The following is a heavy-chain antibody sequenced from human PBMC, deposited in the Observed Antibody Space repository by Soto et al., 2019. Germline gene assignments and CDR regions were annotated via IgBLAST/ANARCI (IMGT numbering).Heavy chain of an antibody. J-gene: IGHJ4*02. V-gene: IGHV1-69*13. CDR2: ILPVSAPP. CDR1: GGTLNNYA. D-gene: IGHD3-3*01. CDR3: ATDSNYDVSNSF. Sequence: SVKVSCKASGGTLNNYAINWVRQAPGQGLEWMGGILPVSAPPDYAQKFQGRVSITADHSTSTVYMELSRLKSDDTAVYFCATDSNYDVSNSFWGQGTLVTSPQ.